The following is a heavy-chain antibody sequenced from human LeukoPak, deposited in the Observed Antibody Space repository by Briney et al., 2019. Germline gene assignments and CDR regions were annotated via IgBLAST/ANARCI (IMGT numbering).Heavy chain of an antibody. D-gene: IGHD2-15*01. CDR1: GYNFISYA. Sequence: SVKVSCKASGYNFISYAMHWVRQAPGQRLEWMGWIHTDNGDTKYSHYFLGRVTITRDTSANTAYMELSSLRSEDTAVYYCARDRVVGLAPFDPWGQGTLVTVSS. CDR3: ARDRVVGLAPFDP. J-gene: IGHJ5*02. V-gene: IGHV1-3*04. CDR2: IHTDNGDT.